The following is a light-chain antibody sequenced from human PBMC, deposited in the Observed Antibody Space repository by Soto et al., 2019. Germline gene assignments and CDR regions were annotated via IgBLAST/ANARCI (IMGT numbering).Light chain of an antibody. CDR1: QSVSSN. CDR3: QEYNNWPAMA. Sequence: EIGMTQSPATLSVSPGERATLSCRASQSVSSNLAWYQQKPGQAPRLLIYGESTRATGIPASFSGSGSGTEFTVTTSGLQSEDFALYYCQEYNNWPAMAFGQGTEVEIK. V-gene: IGKV3-15*01. CDR2: GES. J-gene: IGKJ1*01.